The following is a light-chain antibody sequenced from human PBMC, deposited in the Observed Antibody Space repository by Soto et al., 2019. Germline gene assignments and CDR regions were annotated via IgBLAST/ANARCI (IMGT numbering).Light chain of an antibody. V-gene: IGKV3-20*01. CDR2: GAS. CDR1: QSVNSNY. CDR3: QQYDSTPPT. J-gene: IGKJ1*01. Sequence: EIVLTQSPGTLSLSPGDRATLSCRASQSVNSNYLAWYQRKPGQAPRLLIYGASNRATDIPYRVSASGTGTDFTLTITRLEAEEFAVYYCQQYDSTPPTFGQGTKVPVK.